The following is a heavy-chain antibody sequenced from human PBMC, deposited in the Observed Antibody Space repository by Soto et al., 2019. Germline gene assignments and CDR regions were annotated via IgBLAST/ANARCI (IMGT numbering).Heavy chain of an antibody. D-gene: IGHD3-10*01. J-gene: IGHJ6*02. CDR1: GFTFSSYA. Sequence: GSLRLSCAASGFTFSSYAMSWVRQAPGKGLEWVPAISGSGGSTYYADSVKGRFTISRDNSKNTLYLQMNSLRAEDTAVYYCAKTTMVRGYYYYGMDVWGQGTTVTVSS. CDR2: ISGSGGST. V-gene: IGHV3-23*01. CDR3: AKTTMVRGYYYYGMDV.